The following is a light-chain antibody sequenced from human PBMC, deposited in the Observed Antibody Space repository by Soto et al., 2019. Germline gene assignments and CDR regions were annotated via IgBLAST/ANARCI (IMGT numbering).Light chain of an antibody. J-gene: IGLJ1*01. V-gene: IGLV2-8*01. CDR3: SSYACSKTLYV. CDR1: SSDVGGYNY. CDR2: EVS. Sequence: SALTQPPSASGSPGQSVTISCTGTSSDVGGYNYVSWYQKHPVKAPKLMIYEVSKRPSGVPDRFSGSKSGNTASLTVSGLQAEDEADYYCSSYACSKTLYVLGTGIKV.